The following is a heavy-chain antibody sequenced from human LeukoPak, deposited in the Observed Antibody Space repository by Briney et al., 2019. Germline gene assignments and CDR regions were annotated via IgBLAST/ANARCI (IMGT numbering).Heavy chain of an antibody. CDR2: IYYSGST. V-gene: IGHV4-59*12. D-gene: IGHD3-16*01. Sequence: SETLSLTCTVSGGSISNYYWSWIRQPPGKGLEWIGYIYYSGSTNYNPSLKSRVTISLDTSKNQFSLKLSSVAAADTAVYYCARDPITFGGVGDYWGQGTLVTVSS. J-gene: IGHJ4*02. CDR3: ARDPITFGGVGDY. CDR1: GGSISNYY.